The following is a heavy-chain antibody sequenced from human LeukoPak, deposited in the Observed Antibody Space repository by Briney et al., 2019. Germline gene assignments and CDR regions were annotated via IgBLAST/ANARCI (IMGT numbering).Heavy chain of an antibody. J-gene: IGHJ3*02. D-gene: IGHD6-13*01. CDR2: ICHSGST. V-gene: IGHV4-30-2*01. CDR1: GGSISSGGYY. CDR3: ARQWQLVLSRAFDI. Sequence: ASQTLSLTCTVSGGSISSGGYYWSWIRQPPGKGLEWIGYICHSGSTYYNPSLKSRVTISVDRSKNQFSLKLSSVTAADTAVYYCARQWQLVLSRAFDIWGQGTMVTVSS.